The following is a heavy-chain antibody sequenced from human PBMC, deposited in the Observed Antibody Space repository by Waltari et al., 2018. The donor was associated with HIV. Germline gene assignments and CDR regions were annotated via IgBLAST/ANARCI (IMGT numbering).Heavy chain of an antibody. CDR2: LNPNSGNT. V-gene: IGHV1-8*01. CDR1: GYTFTSYD. J-gene: IGHJ3*02. Sequence: QVQLVQSGAEVKKPGASVKVSCKASGYTFTSYDINWVRQATGQGLEWMGWLNPNSGNTGYAQTFQGRVTMTRNTSISTAYMELSSLRSEDTAVYYCARTYYYDSSGYGEAFDIWGQGTMVTVSS. D-gene: IGHD3-22*01. CDR3: ARTYYYDSSGYGEAFDI.